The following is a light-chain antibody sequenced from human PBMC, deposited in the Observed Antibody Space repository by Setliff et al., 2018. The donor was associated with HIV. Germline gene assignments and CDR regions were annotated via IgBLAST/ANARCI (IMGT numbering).Light chain of an antibody. V-gene: IGLV2-14*01. CDR3: SSYTSSSTYV. Sequence: QSVLTQPASVSGSPGQSITISCTGTSSDVGAYNYVSWYQQHPGKAPKLMIYDVSKRPSGVSSRFSGSKSGNTASLTISGLQAEDEADYYCSSYTSSSTYVFGTGTKVTVL. CDR1: SSDVGAYNY. J-gene: IGLJ1*01. CDR2: DVS.